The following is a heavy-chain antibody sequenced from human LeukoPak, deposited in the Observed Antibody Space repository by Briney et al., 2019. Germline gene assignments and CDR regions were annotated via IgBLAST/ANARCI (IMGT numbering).Heavy chain of an antibody. D-gene: IGHD6-13*01. V-gene: IGHV4-59*01. CDR3: ARRVHSSSWSSYFDC. CDR1: GGSINNYY. CDR2: IHYSGST. Sequence: SETLSLTCTVSGGSINNYYWSWIRQPPGRGLEWIGSIHYSGSTSYNPSLRSRVTISVDKSKNQFFLKLSSVTATDTAVYYCARRVHSSSWSSYFDCWGQETLVTVSS. J-gene: IGHJ4*02.